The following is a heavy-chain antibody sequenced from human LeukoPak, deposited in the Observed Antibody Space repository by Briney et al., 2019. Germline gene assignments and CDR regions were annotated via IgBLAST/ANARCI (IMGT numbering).Heavy chain of an antibody. CDR1: GFTFSSYW. CDR2: INQDGSER. J-gene: IGHJ3*02. D-gene: IGHD3-16*01. V-gene: IGHV3-7*03. CDR3: ARGWASSRRKAFDI. Sequence: GGSLRLSCAASGFTFSSYWMNWLRQAPGKGLEWVANINQDGSERFYVDSVKGRFTISRDNAKNSLYLQLNSLSAEDTAVYYCARGWASSRRKAFDIWGQGTMVTVSS.